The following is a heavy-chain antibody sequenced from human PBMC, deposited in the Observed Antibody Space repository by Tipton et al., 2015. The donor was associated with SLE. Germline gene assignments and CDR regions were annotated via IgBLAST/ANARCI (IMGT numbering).Heavy chain of an antibody. CDR2: VFHSGNN. J-gene: IGHJ4*02. V-gene: IGHV4-39*07. CDR1: GGSISSSSYY. Sequence: GLVKPSETLSLTCSVSGGSISSSSYYWGWIRQPPGKGLEWIGSVFHSGNNYYNPSLKSRITTSVDASKNQFSLKVNSVTAADTAVYYCARHSGYYYDRTPFDVWGQGTVVTVSP. CDR3: ARHSGYYYDRTPFDV. D-gene: IGHD3-22*01.